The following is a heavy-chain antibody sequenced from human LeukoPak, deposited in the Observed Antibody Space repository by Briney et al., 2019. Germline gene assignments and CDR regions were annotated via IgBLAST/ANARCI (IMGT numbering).Heavy chain of an antibody. Sequence: SVKVSCKASGGTFSSYAINWVRQAPGQGLEWMGGIIPIFGTANYAQKFQGRVTITADESTSTAYMEVSSLRSEDTAVYYCARDAEIVLMVYAYYGMDVWGQGTTVTVSS. D-gene: IGHD2-8*01. CDR1: GGTFSSYA. CDR2: IIPIFGTA. CDR3: ARDAEIVLMVYAYYGMDV. V-gene: IGHV1-69*13. J-gene: IGHJ6*02.